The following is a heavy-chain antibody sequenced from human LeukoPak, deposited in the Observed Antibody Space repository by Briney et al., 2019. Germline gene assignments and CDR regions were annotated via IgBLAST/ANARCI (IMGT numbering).Heavy chain of an antibody. CDR2: ISRSGRGGST. CDR1: GFTFSDYA. CDR3: AKVPNYYDTTTYYG. V-gene: IGHV3-23*01. D-gene: IGHD3-22*01. J-gene: IGHJ4*02. Sequence: GGSLRLSCAASGFTFSDYAMSWVRQAPGKGLEWVSAISRSGRGGSTYYADSVKGRFTISRDTSKNTLYLQMSSLRVEDTAVYYSAKVPNYYDTTTYYGWGQGTLVTVSS.